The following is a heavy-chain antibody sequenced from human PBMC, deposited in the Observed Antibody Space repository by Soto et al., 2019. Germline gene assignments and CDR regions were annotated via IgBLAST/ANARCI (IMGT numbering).Heavy chain of an antibody. V-gene: IGHV3-49*03. Sequence: EVQLVESGGDLVQPGRSLRLSCATSGFTFGDYSMSWLRQAPGKGLVWVSFIRSKGSGGTAEYAASVKVRFTISRDDSKSIAYLQRNSLKDEDTAVYYCSRDLWRVRGFYIWGHETIGTVSS. CDR2: IRSKGSGGTA. CDR3: SRDLWRVRGFYI. J-gene: IGHJ3*02. CDR1: GFTFGDYS.